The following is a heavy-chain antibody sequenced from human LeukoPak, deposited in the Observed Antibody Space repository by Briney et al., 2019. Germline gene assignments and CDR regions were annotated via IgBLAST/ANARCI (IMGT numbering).Heavy chain of an antibody. CDR1: GFTFSSYG. CDR2: ISYDGSNK. V-gene: IGHV3-30*18. Sequence: GGSLRLSCAASGFTFSSYGMHWVRQAPGKGLEWVAVISYDGSNKYYADSVKGRFTISRDNSKNTLYLQMNSLRAEDTAVYYCAKPTVTTHDAFDIWGQGTMVTVSS. CDR3: AKPTVTTHDAFDI. J-gene: IGHJ3*02. D-gene: IGHD4-17*01.